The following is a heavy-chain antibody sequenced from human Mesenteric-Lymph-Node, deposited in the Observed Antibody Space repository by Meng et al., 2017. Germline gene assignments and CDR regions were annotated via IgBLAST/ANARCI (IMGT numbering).Heavy chain of an antibody. CDR1: GGSIRSSNR. J-gene: IGHJ4*02. D-gene: IGHD6-19*01. CDR3: ASFPPPGKQWLVTDY. CDR2: IYHSGST. V-gene: IGHV4-4*02. Sequence: QAQESGSGPGSVKAAGALALPGAGSGGSIRSSNRWSWVRQPPGKGLEWIGEIYHSGSTNYNPSLKSRVTISVDKSKNQFSLKLSSVTAADTAVYYCASFPPPGKQWLVTDYWGQGTLVTVSS.